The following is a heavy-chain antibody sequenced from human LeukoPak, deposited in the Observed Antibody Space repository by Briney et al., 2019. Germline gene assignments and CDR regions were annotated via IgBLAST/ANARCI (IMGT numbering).Heavy chain of an antibody. CDR2: VMPIFNTP. CDR1: GDTFNNYV. J-gene: IGHJ6*03. V-gene: IGHV1-69*05. CDR3: ATVDRYNFYIDV. Sequence: SVKVSCKASGDTFNNYVITWGRHPPAQGREWGGGVMPIFNTPNYAQKFQGRVSITTDESTNTSYLELGSLRSEDTAVYYCATVDRYNFYIDVWGTGTTVTVSS.